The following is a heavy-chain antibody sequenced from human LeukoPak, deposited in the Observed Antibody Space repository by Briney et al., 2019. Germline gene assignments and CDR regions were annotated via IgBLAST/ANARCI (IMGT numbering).Heavy chain of an antibody. CDR2: ISSSSSYI. V-gene: IGHV3-21*06. Sequence: GGSLRLSCAASGFTFLSYTMNWVRQAPGKGLEWVSAISSSSSYIYYADSVKGRFTISRDNAKNSLYLQMNSLRAEDTAVYYCAREHTPIHLWVVDLGYYYYYMDVWGKGTTVTVSS. J-gene: IGHJ6*03. D-gene: IGHD5-18*01. CDR1: GFTFLSYT. CDR3: AREHTPIHLWVVDLGYYYYYMDV.